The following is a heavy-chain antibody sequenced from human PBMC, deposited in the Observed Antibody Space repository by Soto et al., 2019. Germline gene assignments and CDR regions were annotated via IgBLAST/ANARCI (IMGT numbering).Heavy chain of an antibody. J-gene: IGHJ6*02. V-gene: IGHV3-30*04. D-gene: IGHD3-22*01. CDR1: GFTFSSYA. CDR3: ARDGKTYYYDSSGYWNYFYYGMDV. Sequence: GGSLRLSCAASGFTFSSYAMHWVRQAPGKGLEWVAVISYDGSNKYYADSVKGRFTISRDNSKNTLYLQMNSLRAEDTAVYYCARDGKTYYYDSSGYWNYFYYGMDVWGQGTTVTVSS. CDR2: ISYDGSNK.